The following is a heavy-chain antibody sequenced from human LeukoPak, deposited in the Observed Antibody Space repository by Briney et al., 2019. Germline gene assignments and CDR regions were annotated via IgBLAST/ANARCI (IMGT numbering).Heavy chain of an antibody. V-gene: IGHV3-23*01. CDR3: ARAVSLQPILLPDY. Sequence: GESLRLSCAGSGFVFSSYPMSWVRQAPGKGLEWVSAVGATGDDTYYADSVKGRFTISRDNSKNTLYLQMSSLRAEDTAVYYCARAVSLQPILLPDYWGQGTLVTVSS. J-gene: IGHJ4*02. CDR2: VGATGDDT. D-gene: IGHD5-18*01. CDR1: GFVFSSYP.